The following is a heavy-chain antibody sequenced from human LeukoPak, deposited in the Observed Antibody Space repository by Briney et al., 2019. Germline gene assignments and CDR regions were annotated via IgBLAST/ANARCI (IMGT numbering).Heavy chain of an antibody. CDR3: ARVPVFYCSTTSCYNFDY. V-gene: IGHV1-2*02. D-gene: IGHD2-2*02. Sequence: ASVKVSCKASGYTFAGYYMHWVRQAPGQGLEWMGWINPNSGGTNYAQKFQGRVTMTRDTSISTAYMELSRLRSDDTAVYYCARVPVFYCSTTSCYNFDYWGQGTLVTVSS. CDR2: INPNSGGT. J-gene: IGHJ4*02. CDR1: GYTFAGYY.